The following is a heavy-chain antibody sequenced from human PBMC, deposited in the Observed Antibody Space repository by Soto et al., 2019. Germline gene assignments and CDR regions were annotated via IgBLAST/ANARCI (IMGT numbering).Heavy chain of an antibody. V-gene: IGHV4-59*08. Sequence: SETLSLTCTVSGGSIMSYFWSWVRQPPGKGLEWIGQIYSSGSAYYSHPLKSRVTISVDTSENQFSLKLSSVTAVDTAVYYGARHLPGSVFGQDYWGPGSQVTVSS. CDR2: IYSSGSA. CDR3: ARHLPGSVFGQDY. CDR1: GGSIMSYF. J-gene: IGHJ4*02. D-gene: IGHD2-15*01.